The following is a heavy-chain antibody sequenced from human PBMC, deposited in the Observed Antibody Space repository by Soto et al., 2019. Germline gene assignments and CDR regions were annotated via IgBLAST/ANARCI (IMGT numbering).Heavy chain of an antibody. Sequence: PSETLSLTCTVSGGSISSYYWSWIRQPPGNGLDWIGFIYYSGSTNYNPSLKSRVTISVDTSKNQFFLKLSFVTVADTAVYYCARSPYNWNDGYYYMDVWGKGTTVTVSS. CDR1: GGSISSYY. J-gene: IGHJ6*03. CDR2: IYYSGST. V-gene: IGHV4-59*01. CDR3: ARSPYNWNDGYYYMDV. D-gene: IGHD1-20*01.